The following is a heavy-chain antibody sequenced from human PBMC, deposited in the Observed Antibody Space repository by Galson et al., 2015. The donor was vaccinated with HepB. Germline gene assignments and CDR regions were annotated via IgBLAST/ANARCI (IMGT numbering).Heavy chain of an antibody. D-gene: IGHD5-24*01. J-gene: IGHJ4*02. CDR2: IIPISGIA. V-gene: IGHV1-69*13. CDR3: ASSLITDGYNYDYFDY. CDR1: GGTLSSYA. Sequence: SVKVSCKASGGTLSSYAISWARQAPGQGLEWMGGIIPISGIANYAQKFQDRVTIIADESTSTAYMDLSSLRSEDTAVYYCASSLITDGYNYDYFDYWGQGTLVTVSS.